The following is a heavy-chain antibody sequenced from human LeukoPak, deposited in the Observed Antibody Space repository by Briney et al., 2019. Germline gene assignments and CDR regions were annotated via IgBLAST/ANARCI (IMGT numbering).Heavy chain of an antibody. CDR1: GFTFSSCW. J-gene: IGHJ4*02. Sequence: GGSLRLSCAVSGFTFSSCWMSWVRQAPGKGLEWVANIKQDGSEKHYVDSVKGRFTISRDNAKNSLYLQMNSLRAEDTAVYYCARDQGNEDYFDYWGQGTLVTVSS. V-gene: IGHV3-7*01. CDR2: IKQDGSEK. CDR3: ARDQGNEDYFDY.